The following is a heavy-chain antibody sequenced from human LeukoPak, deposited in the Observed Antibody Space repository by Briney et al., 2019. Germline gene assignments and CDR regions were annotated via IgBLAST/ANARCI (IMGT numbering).Heavy chain of an antibody. V-gene: IGHV1-69*06. CDR2: IIPIFGTA. J-gene: IGHJ4*02. CDR1: GGTFSSYV. D-gene: IGHD2-15*01. Sequence: SVKVSCKASGGTFSSYVINWVRQASGQGLEWMGGIIPIFGTANYAQKFQGRVTITADKSTSTAYMELSSLRSEDTAVYYSARSSGIDYSLDYWGQGTLVTVSS. CDR3: ARSSGIDYSLDY.